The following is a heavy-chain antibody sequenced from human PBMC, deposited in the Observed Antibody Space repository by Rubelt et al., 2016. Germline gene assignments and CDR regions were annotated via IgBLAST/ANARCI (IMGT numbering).Heavy chain of an antibody. V-gene: IGHV5-51*01. D-gene: IGHD6-6*01. CDR3: ASLSSSSHDAFDI. Sequence: EVQLVQSGAEVKKPGESLKISCKGSGYSFTSYWIGWVRQMPGNGLDWLGSIYPADSDNRYSPSFQGQVTISADKSSSTAYRQWSSLKASDTAMYYCASLSSSSHDAFDIWGQGTMVTVSS. CDR2: IYPADSDN. CDR1: GYSFTSYW. J-gene: IGHJ3*02.